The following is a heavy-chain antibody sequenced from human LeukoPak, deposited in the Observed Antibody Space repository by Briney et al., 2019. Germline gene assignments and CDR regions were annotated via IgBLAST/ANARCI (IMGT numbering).Heavy chain of an antibody. CDR3: GKVSDLVVVPAAFYFDY. CDR2: INPNSGNA. CDR1: GYAFNSFY. Sequence: ASVKVSCTASGYAFNSFYIHWVRQPPGQGPEWMGWINPNSGNAKYAQKLQGRVTMTRDTSISTFYMELHMLRSDDTAVNYFGKVSDLVVVPAAFYFDYWGQGTLVTVSS. J-gene: IGHJ4*02. D-gene: IGHD2-2*01. V-gene: IGHV1-2*02.